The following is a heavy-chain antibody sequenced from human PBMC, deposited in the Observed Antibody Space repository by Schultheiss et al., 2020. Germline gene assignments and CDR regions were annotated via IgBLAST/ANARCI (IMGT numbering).Heavy chain of an antibody. CDR3: ARDRAAAGRRSDAFDI. CDR2: IYYSGST. Sequence: SETLSLTCTVSGGSVSSGSYYWSWIRQPPGKGLEWIGSIYYSGSTYYNPSLKSRVTISVDTSKNQFSLKLSSVTAADTAVYYCARDRAAAGRRSDAFDIWGQGTMVTVSS. CDR1: GGSVSSGSYY. J-gene: IGHJ3*02. V-gene: IGHV4-39*07. D-gene: IGHD6-13*01.